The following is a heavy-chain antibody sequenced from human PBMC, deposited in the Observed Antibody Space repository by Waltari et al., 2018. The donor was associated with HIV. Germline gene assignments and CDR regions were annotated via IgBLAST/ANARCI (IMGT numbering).Heavy chain of an antibody. CDR3: ARKAHGSGSYYYYYGMDV. Sequence: QVTLKESGPVLVKPTETLTLTYTVSGFSLSNARMGVSWIRQPPGKALEWLAHIFSNDEKSYSTSLKSRLTISKDTSKSQVVLTMTNMDPVDTATYYCARKAHGSGSYYYYYGMDVWGQGTTVTVSS. V-gene: IGHV2-26*01. J-gene: IGHJ6*02. D-gene: IGHD3-10*01. CDR2: IFSNDEK. CDR1: GFSLSNARMG.